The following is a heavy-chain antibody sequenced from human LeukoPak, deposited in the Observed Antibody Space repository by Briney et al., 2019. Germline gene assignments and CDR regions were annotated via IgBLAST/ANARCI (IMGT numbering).Heavy chain of an antibody. CDR3: ANGRGSSWYFSTFDY. V-gene: IGHV3-30*18. CDR2: ISYDGSNK. D-gene: IGHD6-13*01. Sequence: GGSLRLSCAASGFTFSSYGMHWVRQAPGKGLEWVAVISYDGSNKYYADSVKGRFTISRDNSKNTLYLQMNSLRAEDTAVYYCANGRGSSWYFSTFDYWGQGTLVTVSS. CDR1: GFTFSSYG. J-gene: IGHJ4*02.